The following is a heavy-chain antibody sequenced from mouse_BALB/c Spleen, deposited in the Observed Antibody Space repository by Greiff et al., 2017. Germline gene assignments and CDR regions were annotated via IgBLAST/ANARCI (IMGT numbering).Heavy chain of an antibody. Sequence: EVQLVESGPGLVKPSQSLSLTCSVTGYSITSGYYWNWIRQFPGNKLEWMGYISYDGSNNYNPSLKNRIAITRDTSKNQFFLKLNSVTTEDTATYYCARRGYGNYRYFDYWGQGTTLTVSS. V-gene: IGHV3-6*02. CDR2: ISYDGSN. J-gene: IGHJ2*01. CDR1: GYSITSGYY. D-gene: IGHD2-10*02. CDR3: ARRGYGNYRYFDY.